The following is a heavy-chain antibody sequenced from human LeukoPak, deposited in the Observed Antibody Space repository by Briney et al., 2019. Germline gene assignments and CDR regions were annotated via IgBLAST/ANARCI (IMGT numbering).Heavy chain of an antibody. CDR3: ARDLDFWSGYKDY. V-gene: IGHV3-21*01. D-gene: IGHD3-3*01. Sequence: SGGSLRLSCAASGFTFSSYNLNWVRQPPGKGLEWVSSMTSTSHVYYADSLKGRFTISRDNAKNSLYLQMNSLRAEDTAVYYCARDLDFWSGYKDYWGQGTLVTVSS. CDR1: GFTFSSYN. CDR2: MTSTSHV. J-gene: IGHJ4*02.